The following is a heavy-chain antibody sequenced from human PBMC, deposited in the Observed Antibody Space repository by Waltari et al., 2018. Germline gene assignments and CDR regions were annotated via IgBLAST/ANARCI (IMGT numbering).Heavy chain of an antibody. CDR1: GFTVRNY. D-gene: IGHD6-19*01. CDR2: IYTGGST. Sequence: EVQLVESGGGLIQPGGSLRLSCAASGFTVRNYMSWVRQAPGKGREWVSVIYTGGSTDYADSVKGRFTISRDNSKNTLYLQMNSLRAEDTAVYYCATSMAVAGKGRGWFDSWGQGTLVTVSS. V-gene: IGHV3-53*01. CDR3: ATSMAVAGKGRGWFDS. J-gene: IGHJ5*01.